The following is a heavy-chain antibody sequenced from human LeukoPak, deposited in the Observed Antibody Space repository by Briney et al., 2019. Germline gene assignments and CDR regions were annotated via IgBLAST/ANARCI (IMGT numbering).Heavy chain of an antibody. CDR2: VSSDGSIK. J-gene: IGHJ4*02. CDR3: ARGYSSSWLGYFDY. V-gene: IGHV3-30*03. Sequence: PGGSLRLSCVASGFTFSSYGIHWVRQAPGKGLEWVAVVSSDGSIKYNADSAKGRFTISRDTSKNTVSLQMNSLGAEDTAFYYCARGYSSSWLGYFDYWGQGTLVTVSS. D-gene: IGHD6-13*01. CDR1: GFTFSSYG.